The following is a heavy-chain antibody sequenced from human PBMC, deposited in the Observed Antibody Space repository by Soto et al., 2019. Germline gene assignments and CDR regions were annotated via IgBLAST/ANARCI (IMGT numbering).Heavy chain of an antibody. J-gene: IGHJ4*02. CDR3: ARGPDSTRGVIIYYFDY. Sequence: SETLSLTCAVYGGSFSGYYWSWIRQPPGKGLEWIGEINHSGSTNYNPSLKSRVTISVDTSKNQFSLKLSSVTAADTAVYYCARGPDSTRGVIIYYFDYWGQGTLVTVSS. CDR2: INHSGST. V-gene: IGHV4-34*01. CDR1: GGSFSGYY. D-gene: IGHD3-10*01.